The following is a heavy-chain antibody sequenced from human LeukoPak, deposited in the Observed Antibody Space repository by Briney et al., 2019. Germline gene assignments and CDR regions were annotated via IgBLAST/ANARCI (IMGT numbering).Heavy chain of an antibody. J-gene: IGHJ4*02. D-gene: IGHD3-9*01. V-gene: IGHV4-4*07. Sequence: SETLSLTCTVSGGSISSYYWSWIRQPAGKGLEWIGRIYTSGGTNYNPSLKSRVTISVDTSKNQFSLKLSSVTAADTAVYYCARSSVDILTGYLPIYDYWGQGTLVTVSS. CDR2: IYTSGGT. CDR1: GGSISSYY. CDR3: ARSSVDILTGYLPIYDY.